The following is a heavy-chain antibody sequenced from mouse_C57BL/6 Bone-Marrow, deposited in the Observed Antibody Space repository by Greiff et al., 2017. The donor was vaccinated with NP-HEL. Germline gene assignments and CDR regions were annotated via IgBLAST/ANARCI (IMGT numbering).Heavy chain of an antibody. Sequence: LKLMESGPGLVQPSQSLSITCTVSGFSLTSYGVHWVRQSPGKGLEWLGVIWSGGSTDYNAAFISRMSISKDNSKSQVFFKMNSLQADDTAIYYCARDVYYYWYFDVWGTGTTVTVAS. V-gene: IGHV2-2*01. J-gene: IGHJ1*03. CDR2: IWSGGST. CDR1: GFSLTSYG. CDR3: ARDVYYYWYFDV. D-gene: IGHD1-1*01.